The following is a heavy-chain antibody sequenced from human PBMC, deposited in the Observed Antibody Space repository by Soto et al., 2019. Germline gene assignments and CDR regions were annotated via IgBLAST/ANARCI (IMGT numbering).Heavy chain of an antibody. V-gene: IGHV3-23*01. CDR2: ISGSGGST. CDR3: AKDTLFSQYSSSAGAFDY. D-gene: IGHD6-6*01. Sequence: PGGSLRLSCSASGFTFSNYAMNWVRQAPGKGLEWVSVISGSGGSTYYANSMKGRFTISRDNFKNTVYLQMNSLRVDDTAVYYCAKDTLFSQYSSSAGAFDYWGQGILVTVSS. CDR1: GFTFSNYA. J-gene: IGHJ4*02.